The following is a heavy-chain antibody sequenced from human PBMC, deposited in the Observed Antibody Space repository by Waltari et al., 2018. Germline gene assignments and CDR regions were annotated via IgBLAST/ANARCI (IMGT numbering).Heavy chain of an antibody. CDR3: AGTYYYDSSGYYPLDY. CDR1: GYSFTSYW. V-gene: IGHV5-51*01. Sequence: EVQLVQSGAEVKKPGESLKISCKGSGYSFTSYWIGWVRQMPGKGLEWMGIIYPGEPDTRYSPSFQGQVTISADKAISTAYLQWSSLKAADTAMYYCAGTYYYDSSGYYPLDYWGQGTLVTVSS. CDR2: IYPGEPDT. D-gene: IGHD3-22*01. J-gene: IGHJ4*02.